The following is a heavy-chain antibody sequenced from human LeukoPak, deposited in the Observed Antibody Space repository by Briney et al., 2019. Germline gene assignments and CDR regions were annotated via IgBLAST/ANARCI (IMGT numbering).Heavy chain of an antibody. V-gene: IGHV4-34*01. CDR3: ARGRGRSCYFDY. Sequence: SETLSLTCAVYGGSFSGYYWSWIRQPPGKGLEWIGEINHSGSTNYNPSLKSRVTISVDTSKNQFSLKLSSVTAADTAVYYCARGRGRSCYFDYWGQGTLVTVSS. J-gene: IGHJ4*02. CDR2: INHSGST. CDR1: GGSFSGYY. D-gene: IGHD2-15*01.